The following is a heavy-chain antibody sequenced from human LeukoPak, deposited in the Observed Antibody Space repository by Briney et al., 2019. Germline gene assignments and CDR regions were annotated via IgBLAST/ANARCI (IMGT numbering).Heavy chain of an antibody. J-gene: IGHJ5*02. CDR3: ARGGPYDYVWGSYRSGPHWFDP. V-gene: IGHV4-59*12. D-gene: IGHD3-16*02. CDR2: IYYSGST. Sequence: SSETLSLTCTVSGGSISSYYWSWIRQPPGKGLEWIGYIYYSGSTNYNPSLKSRVTISVDTSKNQFSLKLSSVTAADTAVYYCARGGPYDYVWGSYRSGPHWFDPWGQGTLVTVSS. CDR1: GGSISSYY.